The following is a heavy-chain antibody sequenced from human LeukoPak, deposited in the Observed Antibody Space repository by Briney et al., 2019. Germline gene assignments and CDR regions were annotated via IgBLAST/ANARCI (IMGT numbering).Heavy chain of an antibody. D-gene: IGHD6-13*01. CDR2: INHSGST. V-gene: IGHV4-34*01. CDR3: ARGLLAPQFFLAAAEDTRYYYYYYMDV. J-gene: IGHJ6*03. Sequence: PSETLSLTCAVYGGSFSGYYWSRIRQPPGKGLEWIGEINHSGSTNYNPSLKSRVTISVDTSKNQFSLKLSSVTAADTAVYYCARGLLAPQFFLAAAEDTRYYYYYYMDVWGKGTTVTVSS. CDR1: GGSFSGYY.